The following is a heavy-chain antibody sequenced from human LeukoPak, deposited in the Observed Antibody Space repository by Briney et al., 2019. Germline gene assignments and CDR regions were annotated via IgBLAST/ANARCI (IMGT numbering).Heavy chain of an antibody. V-gene: IGHV4-34*01. CDR2: INHSGST. Sequence: SETLSLTCAVYGGSFSGYYWSWIRQPPRKGLEWIGEINHSGSTNYNPSLKSRVTISVDTSKNQFSLKLSSVTAADTAVYYCARGTVGFGEFDWGQGTLVTVSS. CDR3: ARGTVGFGEFD. CDR1: GGSFSGYY. J-gene: IGHJ4*02. D-gene: IGHD3-10*01.